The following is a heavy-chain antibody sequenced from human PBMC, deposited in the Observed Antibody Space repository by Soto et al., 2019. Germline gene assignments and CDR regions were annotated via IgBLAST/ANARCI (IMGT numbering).Heavy chain of an antibody. CDR3: TRDRGFGMDV. V-gene: IGHV4-31*03. Sequence: QVPLQESGPGLVKPSQTLSLTCNVSGGSISGVRYYWNWIRQHPGKGLEWIGNIYDNGITYYNPSLKSRVIISEATSKNQFYLRLSSVTAADTAVYYCTRDRGFGMDVWGQGTTVTVSS. J-gene: IGHJ6*02. CDR2: IYDNGIT. CDR1: GGSISGVRYY.